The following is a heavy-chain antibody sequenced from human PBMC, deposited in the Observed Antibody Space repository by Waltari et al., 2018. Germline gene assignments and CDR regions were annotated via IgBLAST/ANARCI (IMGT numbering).Heavy chain of an antibody. J-gene: IGHJ4*02. CDR2: IRSSSSYI. Sequence: EVQLVESGGGLVKPGGSLRLSCAASGFTFSSYSMNWVRQAPGKGLEWVSSIRSSSSYIYYADSVKGRFTISRDNAKNSLYLQMNSLRAEDTAVYYCARDRLGGGDYWGQGTLVTVSS. D-gene: IGHD3-10*01. CDR3: ARDRLGGGDY. V-gene: IGHV3-21*01. CDR1: GFTFSSYS.